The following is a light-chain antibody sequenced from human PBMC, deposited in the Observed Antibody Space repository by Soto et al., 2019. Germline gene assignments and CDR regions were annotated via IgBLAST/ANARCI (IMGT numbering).Light chain of an antibody. CDR1: SSDVGAYNH. V-gene: IGLV2-8*01. CDR2: EVT. CDR3: SSYAGSNHWV. J-gene: IGLJ2*01. Sequence: QSALTQPPSASGSPGQSVTISCTGTSSDVGAYNHVSWYQQHPGKAPKLIIYEVTKRPSGVPDRFSGSKSGNTASLTVSGLQAEDEADYYCSSYAGSNHWVFGGGTKLTVL.